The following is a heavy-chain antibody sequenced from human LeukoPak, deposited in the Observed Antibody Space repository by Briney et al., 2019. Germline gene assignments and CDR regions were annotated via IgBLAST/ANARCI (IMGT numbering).Heavy chain of an antibody. CDR1: GGSISSYY. Sequence: PSETLSLTCTVSGGSISSYYWSWIRQPPGKGLEWIGYIYYSGSTNYNPSLKSRVTISVDTSKNQFSLKLSSVTAADTAVYYCARDGGYCSSTSCRAYGGMDVWGQGTTVTVSS. V-gene: IGHV4-59*01. CDR2: IYYSGST. D-gene: IGHD2-2*03. J-gene: IGHJ6*02. CDR3: ARDGGYCSSTSCRAYGGMDV.